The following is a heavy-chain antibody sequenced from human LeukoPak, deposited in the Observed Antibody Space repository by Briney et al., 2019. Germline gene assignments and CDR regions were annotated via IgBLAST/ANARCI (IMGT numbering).Heavy chain of an antibody. CDR2: IYTSGST. CDR3: ARDRSYYGSGSLPDY. J-gene: IGHJ4*02. D-gene: IGHD3-10*01. V-gene: IGHV4-61*02. Sequence: SETLSLTCTASGGSISSGSYYWSWIRQPAGKGLEWIGRIYTSGSTNYNPSLKSRVTISVDTSKNQFSLKLSSVTAADTAVYYCARDRSYYGSGSLPDYWGQGTLVTVSS. CDR1: GGSISSGSYY.